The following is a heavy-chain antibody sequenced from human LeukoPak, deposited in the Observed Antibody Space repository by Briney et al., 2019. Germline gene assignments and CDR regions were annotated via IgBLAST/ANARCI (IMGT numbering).Heavy chain of an antibody. CDR2: ISSSSSTI. V-gene: IGHV3-48*04. D-gene: IGHD3-10*01. CDR1: GFTFSSYS. Sequence: TGGSLRLSCAASGFTFSSYSMNWVRQAPGKGLEWVSYISSSSSTIYYADSVKGRFTISRDNAKNSLYLQMNSLRAEDTAVYYCARDLATMVRGAYYFDYWGQGTLVTVSS. J-gene: IGHJ4*02. CDR3: ARDLATMVRGAYYFDY.